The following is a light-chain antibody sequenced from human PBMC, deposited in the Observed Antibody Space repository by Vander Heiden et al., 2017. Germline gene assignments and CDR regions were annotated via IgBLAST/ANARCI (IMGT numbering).Light chain of an antibody. Sequence: QSVLTQPPSISYAPGQRVTMSCSGTAPNIGDKVGNWYQQQPGKAPTLLIYFDDLLAEGVSDRFSGSRSGTTASLTISGLQSEDEADYYCASWDDSLNGVVFGGGTRLTVL. CDR2: FDD. V-gene: IGLV1-36*01. CDR1: APNIGDKV. J-gene: IGLJ2*01. CDR3: ASWDDSLNGVV.